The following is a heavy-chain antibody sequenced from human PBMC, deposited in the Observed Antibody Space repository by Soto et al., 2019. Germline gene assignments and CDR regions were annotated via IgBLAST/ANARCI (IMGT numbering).Heavy chain of an antibody. Sequence: LSLSWTASGFPFRSYDIHWVRQAPGKWLEWVAVISCDGSNKYYADSVKGRFTISRDSSKNTVYLHMNSLRNEDTAVYDCARAPPRGIEAPGNWGYGMDVWGQGTTVTVS. V-gene: IGHV3-30*03. J-gene: IGHJ6*02. D-gene: IGHD6-13*01. CDR3: ARAPPRGIEAPGNWGYGMDV. CDR2: ISCDGSNK. CDR1: GFPFRSYD.